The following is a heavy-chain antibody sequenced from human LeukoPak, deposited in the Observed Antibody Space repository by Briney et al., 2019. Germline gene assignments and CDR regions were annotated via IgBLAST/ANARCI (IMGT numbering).Heavy chain of an antibody. Sequence: ASVTVSCKASGYTLTNYAIHWVRQAPGQRLEWMGWINAGTGNTKYSQKFQGRVTISRDTSASTAYMELSSLRSEDTAVYYCANTKGGNYFDYWGQGTLVTVSS. CDR2: INAGTGNT. CDR1: GYTLTNYA. J-gene: IGHJ4*02. CDR3: ANTKGGNYFDY. V-gene: IGHV1-3*01. D-gene: IGHD4-23*01.